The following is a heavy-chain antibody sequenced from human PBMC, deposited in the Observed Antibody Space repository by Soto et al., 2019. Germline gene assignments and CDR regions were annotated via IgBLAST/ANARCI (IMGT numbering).Heavy chain of an antibody. Sequence: SLRLSCAASGFTFSSYGMHWVRQAPGKGLEWVAVISYDGSNKYYADSVKGRFTISRDNSKNTLYLQMNSLRAEDTAVYYCAKDHIAAAGTPWFDPWGQGTLVTVSS. CDR3: AKDHIAAAGTPWFDP. D-gene: IGHD6-13*01. CDR2: ISYDGSNK. J-gene: IGHJ5*02. CDR1: GFTFSSYG. V-gene: IGHV3-30*18.